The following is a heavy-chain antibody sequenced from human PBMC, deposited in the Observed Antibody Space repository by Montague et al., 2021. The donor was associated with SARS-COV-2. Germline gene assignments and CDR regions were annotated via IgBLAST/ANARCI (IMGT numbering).Heavy chain of an antibody. CDR2: IFYSGSS. CDR3: ARAGSGSYSFYYYYGMDV. D-gene: IGHD3-10*01. Sequence: SETLSLTCTVSGGSIGRYYWSWIRQPPGKGLEWIGYIFYSGSSNYNPSLKSRVTMSVDTSKYQFSLKLSSVTAADTAVYYCARAGSGSYSFYYYYGMDVWGQGTTVTVSS. J-gene: IGHJ6*02. V-gene: IGHV4-59*08. CDR1: GGSIGRYY.